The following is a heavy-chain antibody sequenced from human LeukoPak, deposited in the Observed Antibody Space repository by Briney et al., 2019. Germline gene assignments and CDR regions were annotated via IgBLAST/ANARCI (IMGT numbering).Heavy chain of an antibody. CDR2: ISSSGSTI. V-gene: IGHV3-48*04. D-gene: IGHD4-17*01. CDR3: ARDDYGDYPPDY. Sequence: GGSLRLSCAASGFTFSSYGMHWVRQAPGKGLEWVSYISSSGSTIYYADSVKGRFTISRDNAKNSLYLLMNSLRAEDTAVYYCARDDYGDYPPDYWGQGTLVTVSS. J-gene: IGHJ4*02. CDR1: GFTFSSYG.